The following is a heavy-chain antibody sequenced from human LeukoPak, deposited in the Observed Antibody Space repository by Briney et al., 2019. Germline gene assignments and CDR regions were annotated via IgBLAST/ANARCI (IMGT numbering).Heavy chain of an antibody. J-gene: IGHJ4*02. CDR1: GFTFSNFA. Sequence: GGSLRLSCAASGFTFSNFAMTWVRQAPGKGLEWVSGLYGGGDVTYYADSVKGRFTISRDDAKNTLYLQMNSLRAEDTAVYYCTKARGPAATHPEYWGQGTLVTVSS. D-gene: IGHD6-25*01. CDR3: TKARGPAATHPEY. V-gene: IGHV3-23*01. CDR2: LYGGGDVT.